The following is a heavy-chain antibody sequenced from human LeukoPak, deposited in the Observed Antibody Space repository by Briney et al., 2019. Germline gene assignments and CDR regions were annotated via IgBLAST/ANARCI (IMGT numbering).Heavy chain of an antibody. Sequence: GGSLRLSCAASGFTFSSYWMPWVRQAPGKGLVWVSRINSDGSSTSYADSVKGRFTISRDNAKNTLYLQMNSLRAEDTAVYYCARRPYSSNAFDIWGQGTMVTVSS. D-gene: IGHD6-19*01. CDR3: ARRPYSSNAFDI. V-gene: IGHV3-74*01. J-gene: IGHJ3*02. CDR1: GFTFSSYW. CDR2: INSDGSST.